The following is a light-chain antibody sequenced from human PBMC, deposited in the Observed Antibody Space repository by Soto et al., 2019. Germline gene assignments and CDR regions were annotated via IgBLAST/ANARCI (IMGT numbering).Light chain of an antibody. CDR2: RNN. Sequence: QSALTQPPSASGTPGQRGTISCSGSSSNIGSNYVYWYQQLPGTAPKLLVYRNNQRPSGVPDRFSGSKSGTSASLAISGLRSEDEADYYCAGWDDSLSGYVFGTGTKVTVL. CDR1: SSNIGSNY. J-gene: IGLJ1*01. CDR3: AGWDDSLSGYV. V-gene: IGLV1-47*01.